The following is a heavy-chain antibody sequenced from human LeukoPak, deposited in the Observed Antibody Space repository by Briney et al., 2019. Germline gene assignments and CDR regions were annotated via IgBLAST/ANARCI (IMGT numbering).Heavy chain of an antibody. V-gene: IGHV3-33*01. CDR3: ARDPYSSTWSYGMDV. CDR1: GFTFSNYG. D-gene: IGHD6-6*01. J-gene: IGHJ6*02. CDR2: IWYDGSNG. Sequence: GRSLRLSCAASGFTFSNYGMHWVRQAPGKGLEWVAVIWYDGSNGYYADSVKGRFTISRDNSKNTLYLQMNSLRAEDTAVYYCARDPYSSTWSYGMDVWGQGTTVTVSS.